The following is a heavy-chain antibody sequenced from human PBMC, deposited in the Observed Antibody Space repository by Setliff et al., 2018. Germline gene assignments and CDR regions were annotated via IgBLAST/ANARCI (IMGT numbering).Heavy chain of an antibody. CDR2: INPAGAKT. J-gene: IGHJ6*04. Sequence: GGSLRLSCAVSGLTFSSYAMNWVRQAPGMGLEWVSNINPAGAKTYYADSVKGRFTISRDNSKNTLYLQMNSLRAEDTAVYYCAKEFTVVVPAALALDVWGKGTTVTVSS. CDR3: AKEFTVVVPAALALDV. D-gene: IGHD2-2*01. V-gene: IGHV3-23*01. CDR1: GLTFSSYA.